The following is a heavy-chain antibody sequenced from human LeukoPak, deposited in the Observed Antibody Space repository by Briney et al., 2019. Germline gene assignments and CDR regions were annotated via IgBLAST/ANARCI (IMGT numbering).Heavy chain of an antibody. V-gene: IGHV1-18*01. CDR3: ARGGTYYPCIDY. Sequence: ALVRVSCKASGYTFSTTYINWVRQAPGQGLEWMGRISAYNGKTSYAQKFQGRVTMTTDSSTTTAYMDLASLRSDDTAVYYCARGGTYYPCIDYWGQGTLVTVSS. CDR2: ISAYNGKT. J-gene: IGHJ4*01. D-gene: IGHD1-26*01. CDR1: GYTFSTTY.